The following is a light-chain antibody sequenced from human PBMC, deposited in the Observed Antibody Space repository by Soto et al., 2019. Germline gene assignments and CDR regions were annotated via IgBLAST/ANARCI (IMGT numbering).Light chain of an antibody. V-gene: IGKV3-11*01. CDR1: QSVSSY. CDR2: DAS. CDR3: QHRSNWPVT. Sequence: EIVLTQSPGTLSLSPGERATLSCRSSQSVSSYLAWYQQKPGQAPRLLIYDASTRATGISARFRGSGSGTDFTLTISSLVVEGFAVYYCQHRSNWPVTFGQGTNLDSK. J-gene: IGKJ1*01.